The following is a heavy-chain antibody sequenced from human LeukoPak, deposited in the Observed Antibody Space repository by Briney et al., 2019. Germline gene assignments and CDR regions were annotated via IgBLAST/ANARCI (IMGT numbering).Heavy chain of an antibody. CDR1: GGSISSYY. CDR3: ARDIPADIVVVPAAVNHYYYYGMDV. D-gene: IGHD2-2*01. Sequence: PSETLSLTCTVSGGSISSYYWSWIRQPAGKGLEWIGRIYTNGSTNYNPSLKSRVTMSVDTSKNQFSLKLSSVTAADTAVYYCARDIPADIVVVPAAVNHYYYYGMDVWGQGTTVTVSS. CDR2: IYTNGST. J-gene: IGHJ6*02. V-gene: IGHV4-4*07.